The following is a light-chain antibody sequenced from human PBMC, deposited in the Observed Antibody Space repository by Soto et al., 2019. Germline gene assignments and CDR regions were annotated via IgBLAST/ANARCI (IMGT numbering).Light chain of an antibody. CDR2: GVS. CDR3: SSYTGSSTLV. J-gene: IGLJ1*01. Sequence: QSVLTQPASVSGSPGQSITISCTGTSSDVGDYNYVSWYQQHPGKAPKLMIYGVSNRPSGISNRFSGSKSGNTASLTISGLQAEDEADYYCSSYTGSSTLVFGTGTKVTVL. CDR1: SSDVGDYNY. V-gene: IGLV2-14*01.